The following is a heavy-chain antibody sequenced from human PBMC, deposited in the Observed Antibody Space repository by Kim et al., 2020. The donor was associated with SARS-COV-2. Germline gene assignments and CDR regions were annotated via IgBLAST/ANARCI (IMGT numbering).Heavy chain of an antibody. CDR3: ARVGDDSSGYYGSFDY. Sequence: VKGRFTISRDNAKNSLYLQMNSLRAEDTALYHCARVGDDSSGYYGSFDYWGQGTLVTVSS. V-gene: IGHV3-20*01. J-gene: IGHJ4*02. D-gene: IGHD3-22*01.